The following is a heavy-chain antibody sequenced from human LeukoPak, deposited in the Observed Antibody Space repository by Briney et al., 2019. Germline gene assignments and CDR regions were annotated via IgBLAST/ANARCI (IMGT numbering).Heavy chain of an antibody. V-gene: IGHV4-30-4*01. CDR2: IYYSGST. Sequence: SETLSLTCTVSGGSISSGDYYWSWIRQPPGKGLEWIGYIYYSGSTYYNPSLKSRVTISVDTSKNQFSLKLSSVTAADTAVYYCARDYKSGDSPAADYWGQGTLVTVSS. CDR3: ARDYKSGDSPAADY. CDR1: GGSISSGDYY. J-gene: IGHJ4*02. D-gene: IGHD7-27*01.